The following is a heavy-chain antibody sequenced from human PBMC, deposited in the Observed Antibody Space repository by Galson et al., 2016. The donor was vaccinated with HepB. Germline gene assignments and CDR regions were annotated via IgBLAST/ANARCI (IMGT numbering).Heavy chain of an antibody. V-gene: IGHV4-31*03. D-gene: IGHD4-17*01. Sequence: TLSLTCTVSGGSISSGGYYWTWVRQRPGKGLEWIGSIYYSGMTYYNPSLESRIVIFAGTYKNPFPLKLSSVTAADTAFYYCARGGPDFGDFQWGQGTLITVSS. CDR2: IYYSGMT. J-gene: IGHJ4*02. CDR3: ARGGPDFGDFQ. CDR1: GGSISSGGYY.